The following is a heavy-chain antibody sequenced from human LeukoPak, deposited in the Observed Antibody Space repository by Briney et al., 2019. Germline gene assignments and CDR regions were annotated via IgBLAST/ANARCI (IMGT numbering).Heavy chain of an antibody. V-gene: IGHV3-11*01. CDR1: GFTFSDSY. Sequence: PGGSLRLSCAVSGFTFSDSYMTWLRQAPGKGLESLSYISPSGTDISYADSLKGRFTISRDNAKTSLYLQMNNLRAADTAVYYCTSDPRHLDYWGPGTLVTVSS. J-gene: IGHJ4*02. CDR2: ISPSGTDI. CDR3: TSDPRHLDY.